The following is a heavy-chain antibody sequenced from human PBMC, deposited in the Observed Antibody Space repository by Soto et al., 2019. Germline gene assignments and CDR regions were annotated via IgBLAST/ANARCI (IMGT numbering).Heavy chain of an antibody. CDR3: AREGLLYYDSSGYYPNWFDP. J-gene: IGHJ5*02. V-gene: IGHV4-4*02. CDR2: IYHSGST. D-gene: IGHD3-22*01. Sequence: SETLSLTCAVSGGSISSSNWWSWVRQPPGKGLEWIGEIYHSGSTNYNPSLKSRVTISVDKSKNQFSLKLSSVTAADTAVYYCAREGLLYYDSSGYYPNWFDPWGQGTLVTVSS. CDR1: GGSISSSNW.